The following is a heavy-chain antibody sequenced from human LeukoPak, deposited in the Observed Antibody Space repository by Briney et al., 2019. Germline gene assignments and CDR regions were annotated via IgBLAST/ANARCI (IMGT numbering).Heavy chain of an antibody. V-gene: IGHV3-23*01. CDR2: ISGSGGST. CDR1: GFTFSSYA. CDR3: AKGKGLGIAVAGHSLFDY. Sequence: PGGSLRLSCAASGFTFSSYAMSWVRQAPGKGLEWVSAISGSGGSTYYADSVKGRFTISRDNSKNTLYLQMNSLRAEDTAVYYCAKGKGLGIAVAGHSLFDYWGQGTLVTVSS. D-gene: IGHD6-19*01. J-gene: IGHJ4*02.